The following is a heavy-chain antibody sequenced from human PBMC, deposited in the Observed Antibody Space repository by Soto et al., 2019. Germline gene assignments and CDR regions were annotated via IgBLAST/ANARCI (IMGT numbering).Heavy chain of an antibody. Sequence: PSETLSLTCTVSGGSISSSSYYWGWIRQPPGKGLEWIGSIYYSGSTYYNPSLKSRVTISVDTSKNQFSLKLSSVTAADTAVYYCARLFGFLEWLLWADFDYWGQGTLVTVSS. CDR3: ARLFGFLEWLLWADFDY. CDR1: GGSISSSSYY. V-gene: IGHV4-39*01. J-gene: IGHJ4*02. CDR2: IYYSGST. D-gene: IGHD3-3*01.